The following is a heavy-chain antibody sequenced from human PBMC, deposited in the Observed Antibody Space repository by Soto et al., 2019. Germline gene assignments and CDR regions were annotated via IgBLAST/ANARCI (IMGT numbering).Heavy chain of an antibody. V-gene: IGHV3-30*18. D-gene: IGHD1-26*01. Sequence: QVQLVQSGGGVVQPGRSLRLSCAGSGFTFISYGIHWVRQAPGKGLEWVALISYDGGNEKYTESVKDRFTISRDDSHNVAYLQMSSLRTEDTAMYYCAKDRDSGTYPTDFDYWGQGSLVAVSS. J-gene: IGHJ4*02. CDR2: ISYDGGNE. CDR1: GFTFISYG. CDR3: AKDRDSGTYPTDFDY.